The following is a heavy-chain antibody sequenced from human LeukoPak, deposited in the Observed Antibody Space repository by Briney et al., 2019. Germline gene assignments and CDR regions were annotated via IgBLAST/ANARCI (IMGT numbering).Heavy chain of an antibody. CDR3: AKSSSELGQGWLDL. CDR2: ILYDGSRT. D-gene: IGHD3-10*01. V-gene: IGHV3-30*18. Sequence: GRPLRLSCAASGFSFSSYGMHWVRQAPGKGLEWVAVILYDGSRTFHFDSVRGRFTISRDNSKNTLYLQMDSLRAEDTAVYFCAKSSSELGQGWLDLWGQGTLVTVSS. J-gene: IGHJ5*02. CDR1: GFSFSSYG.